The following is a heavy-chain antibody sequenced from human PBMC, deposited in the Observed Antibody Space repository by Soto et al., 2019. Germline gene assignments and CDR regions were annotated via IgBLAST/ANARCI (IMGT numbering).Heavy chain of an antibody. CDR3: AKDRYSGTYPTDFDY. J-gene: IGHJ4*02. D-gene: IGHD1-26*01. CDR2: ISYDGGNE. V-gene: IGHV3-30*18. Sequence: WVRQAPGKGLEWVALISYDGGNEKYTESVKDRFTISRDDSHNVAYLQMSSLRTEDTAMYYCAKDRYSGTYPTDFDYWGQGSLVTVSS.